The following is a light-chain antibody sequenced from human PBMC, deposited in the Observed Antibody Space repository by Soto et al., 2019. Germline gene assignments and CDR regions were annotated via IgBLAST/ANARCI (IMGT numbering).Light chain of an antibody. Sequence: IGMTQSPATLSVSPGERATLSCRASQSVSSNLAWYQQKPGQAPRLLIYGASSRATGIPDRFSGSGSATEFTLTISSLQSEDFAVYYCQQYNSWPPWTFGQGTKVDIK. CDR2: GAS. J-gene: IGKJ1*01. V-gene: IGKV3D-15*01. CDR1: QSVSSN. CDR3: QQYNSWPPWT.